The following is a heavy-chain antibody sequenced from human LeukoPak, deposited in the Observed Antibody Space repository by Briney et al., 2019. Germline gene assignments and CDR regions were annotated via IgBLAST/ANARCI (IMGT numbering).Heavy chain of an antibody. CDR1: GFTFDDYG. D-gene: IGHD6-13*01. V-gene: IGHV3-20*04. CDR2: INWNGGST. CDR3: ARVLSSSHFYYYYYYMDV. J-gene: IGHJ6*03. Sequence: GGSLRLSCAASGFTFDDYGMSWVRQAPGKGLEWVSGINWNGGSTGYADSVKGRFTIPRDNAKNSLYLQMNSLRAEDTALYYCARVLSSSHFYYYYYYMDVWGKGTTVTVSS.